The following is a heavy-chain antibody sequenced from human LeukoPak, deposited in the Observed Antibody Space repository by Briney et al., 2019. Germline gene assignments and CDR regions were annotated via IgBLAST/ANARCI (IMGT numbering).Heavy chain of an antibody. Sequence: SETLSLTCAVYGGCFSGYYWSWIRQPPGKGLEWIGEINHSGSTNYNPSLKRRVTISVDTSKNQFSLKLSSVTAADTAVYYCARGRVAAAGINWFDPWGQGTLVTVSS. V-gene: IGHV4-34*01. J-gene: IGHJ5*02. CDR3: ARGRVAAAGINWFDP. CDR2: INHSGST. D-gene: IGHD6-13*01. CDR1: GGCFSGYY.